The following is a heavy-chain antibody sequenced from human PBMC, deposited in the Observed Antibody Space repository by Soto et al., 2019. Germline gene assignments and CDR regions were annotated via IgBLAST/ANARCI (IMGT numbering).Heavy chain of an antibody. Sequence: SETLSLTCAVYGGSFSGYYWSWIRQPPGKGLEWIGEINHSGSTNYNPSLKSRVTISVDTSKNQFSLKLSSVTAADTAVYYCARGDGELLWFGDPTPPSYYFDYWGQGTLVTVSS. CDR1: GGSFSGYY. CDR2: INHSGST. V-gene: IGHV4-34*01. CDR3: ARGDGELLWFGDPTPPSYYFDY. J-gene: IGHJ4*02. D-gene: IGHD3-10*01.